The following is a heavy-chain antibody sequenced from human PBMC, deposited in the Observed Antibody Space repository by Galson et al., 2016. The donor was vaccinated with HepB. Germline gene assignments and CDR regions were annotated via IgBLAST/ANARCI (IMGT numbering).Heavy chain of an antibody. D-gene: IGHD4-17*01. CDR1: GGSITRGNFF. CDR3: TRRGDYHDY. CDR2: ISYSGDT. V-gene: IGHV4-39*01. J-gene: IGHJ4*02. Sequence: SETLSLTCNVSGGSITRGNFFWAWIRQSPEKGLEWIGSISYSGDTQYTPSLKSRVTIFLDTSKNQFSLNVTSVTALDTAIYYCTRRGDYHDYWGQGAQVTVSS.